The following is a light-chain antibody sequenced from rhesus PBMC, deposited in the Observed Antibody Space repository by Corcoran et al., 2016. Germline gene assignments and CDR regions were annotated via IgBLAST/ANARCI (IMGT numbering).Light chain of an antibody. CDR3: LQSSNWPLT. V-gene: IGKV3-24*03. CDR2: GAS. Sequence: EIIMTQSPATLALSPGERATLSGRASQSVSRYLAWYQQKPGQAPRLLIYGASSRATGIPDRLRGSGSGTEFTLTISSLEPEDVGVYFCLQSSNWPLTFGGGTKVELK. J-gene: IGKJ4*01. CDR1: QSVSRY.